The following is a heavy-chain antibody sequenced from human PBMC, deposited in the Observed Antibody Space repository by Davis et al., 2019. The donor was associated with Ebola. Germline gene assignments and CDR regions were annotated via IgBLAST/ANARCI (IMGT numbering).Heavy chain of an antibody. J-gene: IGHJ6*03. D-gene: IGHD3/OR15-3a*01. V-gene: IGHV3-30*02. CDR1: GFTFSSYG. CDR3: ASGDGRGRSYDMDV. CDR2: IRYDGSNK. Sequence: GGSLRLSCAASGFTFSSYGMHWVRQAPGKGLEWVAFIRYDGSNKYYADSVKGRFTISRDNSKNTLYLQMNSLRAEDTAFYYCASGDGRGRSYDMDVWGQGTTVTVSS.